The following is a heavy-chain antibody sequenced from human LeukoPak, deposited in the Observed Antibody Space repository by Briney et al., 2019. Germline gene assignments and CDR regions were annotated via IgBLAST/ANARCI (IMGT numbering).Heavy chain of an antibody. CDR2: IYYSGST. V-gene: IGHV4-59*01. CDR3: AREAARAPHSFDY. CDR1: GGSISSYY. J-gene: IGHJ4*02. D-gene: IGHD6-6*01. Sequence: SETLSLTCTVSGGSISSYYWSWIRQPPGKGLEWIGYIYYSGSTNYNPSLKSRVTISVDTSKNQFSLKLSSVTAADTAVYYCAREAARAPHSFDYWGQGTLVTVSS.